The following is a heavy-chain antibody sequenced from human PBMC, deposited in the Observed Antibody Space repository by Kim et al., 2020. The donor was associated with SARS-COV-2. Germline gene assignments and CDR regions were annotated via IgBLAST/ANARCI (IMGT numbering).Heavy chain of an antibody. Sequence: ASVKVSCKASGYTFTSYAMNWVRQAPGQGLEWMGWINTNTGNPTYAQGFTGRFVFSLDTSVSTAYLQISSLKAEDTAVYYCAREGYSSSSNWFDPWGQGTLVTVSS. V-gene: IGHV7-4-1*02. CDR1: GYTFTSYA. D-gene: IGHD6-6*01. CDR2: INTNTGNP. J-gene: IGHJ5*02. CDR3: AREGYSSSSNWFDP.